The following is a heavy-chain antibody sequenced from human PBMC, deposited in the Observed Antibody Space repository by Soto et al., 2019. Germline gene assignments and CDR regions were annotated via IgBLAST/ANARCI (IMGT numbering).Heavy chain of an antibody. V-gene: IGHV1-69*06. Sequence: GASVKVSCKASGGTFSSYAISWVRQAPGQGLEWMGGIIPIFGTANYAQKFQGRVTITADKSTGTAYMELSSLRSEDTAVYYCARVVSRRDSSSWYDPRGAFDIWGQGTMVTVSS. CDR2: IIPIFGTA. J-gene: IGHJ3*02. D-gene: IGHD6-13*01. CDR3: ARVVSRRDSSSWYDPRGAFDI. CDR1: GGTFSSYA.